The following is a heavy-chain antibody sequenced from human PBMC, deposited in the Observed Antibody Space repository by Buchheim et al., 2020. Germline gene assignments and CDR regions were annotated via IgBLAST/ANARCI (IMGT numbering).Heavy chain of an antibody. J-gene: IGHJ4*02. D-gene: IGHD3-22*01. V-gene: IGHV1-3*01. CDR3: ARDRTDYYDSSGYRWNFDY. CDR2: INAGNGNT. Sequence: QVQLVQSGAEVKKPGASVKVSCKASGYTFTSYAMHWVRQAPGQRLEWMGWINAGNGNTKYSQKFQGRVTITRDTSASTAYMELSSLRSEDTAVYYCARDRTDYYDSSGYRWNFDYWGQGTL. CDR1: GYTFTSYA.